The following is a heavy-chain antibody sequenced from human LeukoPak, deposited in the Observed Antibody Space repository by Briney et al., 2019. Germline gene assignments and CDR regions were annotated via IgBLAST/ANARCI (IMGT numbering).Heavy chain of an antibody. J-gene: IGHJ4*02. V-gene: IGHV1-8*01. D-gene: IGHD3-16*01. CDR1: GYTFTSYD. CDR3: AIRLDGGDRKGPTYSDY. Sequence: GESLKISCKGSGYTFTSYDINWVRQATGQGLEWMGWMNPNSGNTGYAQKFQGRVTMTRNTSISTAYMELSSLRFDDTAIYYCAIRLDGGDRKGPTYSDYWGQGTLVTVSS. CDR2: MNPNSGNT.